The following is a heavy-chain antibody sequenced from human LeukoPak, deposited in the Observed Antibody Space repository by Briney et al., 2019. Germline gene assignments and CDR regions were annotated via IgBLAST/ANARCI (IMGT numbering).Heavy chain of an antibody. CDR1: GFTVSSNY. CDR3: ARDRRRDGYNSDAFDI. CDR2: IYSGGST. Sequence: GGSLRLSCAASGFTVSSNYMSWVRQAPGKGLEWVSVIYSGGSTYYADSVKGRFTISRDNSKNTLYLQMNSLRAEDTAVYYCARDRRRDGYNSDAFDIWGQGTMVTVSS. V-gene: IGHV3-66*01. J-gene: IGHJ3*02. D-gene: IGHD5-24*01.